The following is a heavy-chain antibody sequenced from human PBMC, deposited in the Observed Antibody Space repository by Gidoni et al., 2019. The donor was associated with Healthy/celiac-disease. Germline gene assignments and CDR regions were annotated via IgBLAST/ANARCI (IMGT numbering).Heavy chain of an antibody. V-gene: IGHV4-39*07. Sequence: QLQLQESGPGLVKPSETLSLTCTVSGGSISSSSYYWGWIRQPPGKGLEWIGSIYYSGSTYYNPSLKSRVTISVDTSKNQFSLKLSSVTAADTAVYYCARFFPFPREGRYFDYWGQGTLVTVSS. D-gene: IGHD3-10*01. CDR3: ARFFPFPREGRYFDY. CDR2: IYYSGST. J-gene: IGHJ4*02. CDR1: GGSISSSSYY.